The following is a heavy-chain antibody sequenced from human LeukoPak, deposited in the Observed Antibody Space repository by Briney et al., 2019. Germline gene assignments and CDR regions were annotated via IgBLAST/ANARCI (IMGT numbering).Heavy chain of an antibody. V-gene: IGHV4-59*01. D-gene: IGHD3-22*01. J-gene: IGHJ4*02. Sequence: SETLSLTCTVSGGSISTYYWSWIRQPPGKGLEWIGYIYYTGSTSYNPSLKSRVTMSLDASKNQFSLELNSVTPADTAVYYCARDRYYYDSSGYDPYFDYWGQGTLVTVSS. CDR3: ARDRYYYDSSGYDPYFDY. CDR2: IYYTGST. CDR1: GGSISTYY.